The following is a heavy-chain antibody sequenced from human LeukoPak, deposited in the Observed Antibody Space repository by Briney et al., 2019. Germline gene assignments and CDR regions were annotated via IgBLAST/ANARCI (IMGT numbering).Heavy chain of an antibody. V-gene: IGHV3-48*01. J-gene: IGHJ4*02. CDR2: ISSSSSTI. CDR3: AKDLGYDYVWGEGNLYDY. CDR1: GFTFSSYS. Sequence: GGSLRLSCAASGFTFSSYSMNWVRQAPGKGLEWVSYISSSSSTIYYADSVKGRFTISRDNSKNTLYLQMNSLRVEDTALYYCAKDLGYDYVWGEGNLYDYWGQGTLVTVSS. D-gene: IGHD3-16*01.